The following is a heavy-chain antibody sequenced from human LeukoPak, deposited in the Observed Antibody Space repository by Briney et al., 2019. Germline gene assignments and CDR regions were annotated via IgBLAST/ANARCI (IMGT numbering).Heavy chain of an antibody. CDR2: IIPIFGTA. CDR3: AREGRYCSGGSCYESYFDY. Sequence: GASVKVSCKASGGTFSSYAISWVRQAPGQGLEWMGGIIPIFGTANYAQKFQGRVTITTDESTSTAYMELSSLRSEDTAVYSCAREGRYCSGGSCYESYFDYWGQGTLVTVSS. J-gene: IGHJ4*02. V-gene: IGHV1-69*05. CDR1: GGTFSSYA. D-gene: IGHD2-15*01.